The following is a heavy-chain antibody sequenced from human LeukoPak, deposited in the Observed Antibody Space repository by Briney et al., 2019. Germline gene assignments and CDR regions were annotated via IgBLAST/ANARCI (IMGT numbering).Heavy chain of an antibody. V-gene: IGHV3-7*01. J-gene: IGHJ4*02. CDR1: GFTFSSYW. Sequence: PGGSLRLSCAASGFTFSSYWMSWVRQAPGKGLEWVANIKQDGSEKYYVDSVKGRFTISRDNAKNSLYLQMNSLRAEDTAVYYCARELYGDYGPLRGYWGQGTLVTVSS. CDR3: ARELYGDYGPLRGY. CDR2: IKQDGSEK. D-gene: IGHD4-17*01.